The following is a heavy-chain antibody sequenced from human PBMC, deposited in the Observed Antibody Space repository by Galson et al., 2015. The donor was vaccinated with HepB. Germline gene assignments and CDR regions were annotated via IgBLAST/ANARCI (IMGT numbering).Heavy chain of an antibody. D-gene: IGHD3-22*01. V-gene: IGHV1-69*13. CDR2: IIPIFGTA. CDR3: ARGAHYESTGYYYAY. Sequence: SVKVSCKASGGTFSSYAISWVRQAPGQGLEWMGGIIPIFGTANYAQKFQGRVTITADESTRTAYMEVSSLGSEDAAVYYCARGAHYESTGYYYAYWGQGTLVTVSS. CDR1: GGTFSSYA. J-gene: IGHJ4*02.